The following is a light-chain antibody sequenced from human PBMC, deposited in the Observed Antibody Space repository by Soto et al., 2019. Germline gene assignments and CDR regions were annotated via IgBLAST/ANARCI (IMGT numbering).Light chain of an antibody. CDR3: QSFDSSLTGLI. CDR1: NSNIGAGSG. J-gene: IGLJ2*01. V-gene: IGLV1-40*01. Sequence: VLTQPPSVSGAPGQRVTISCTGNNSNIGAGSGVNWYQQFPNRAPKLLIYANTHRPSGVPDRFSGSTSATSASLAITGLQTQDEADYYCQSFDSSLTGLIFGGGTKLTVL. CDR2: ANT.